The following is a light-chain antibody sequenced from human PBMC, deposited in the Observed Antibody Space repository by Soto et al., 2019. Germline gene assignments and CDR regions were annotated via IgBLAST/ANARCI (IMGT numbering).Light chain of an antibody. J-gene: IGLJ2*01. CDR3: ATWDDSLNGVV. CDR2: FDD. CDR1: SSNIGNNV. V-gene: IGLV1-36*01. Sequence: QSVLTQPPSVSEAPRQRVTISCSGSSSNIGNNVVNWYQQLPGKAPKLLIYFDDLLPSGVSDRFSGSKSGTSASLAISGLQSEDEAHYYCATWDDSLNGVVFGGGTQLTVL.